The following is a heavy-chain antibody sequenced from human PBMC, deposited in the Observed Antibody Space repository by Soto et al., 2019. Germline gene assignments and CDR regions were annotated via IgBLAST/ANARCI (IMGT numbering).Heavy chain of an antibody. CDR1: GGSISSYY. Sequence: SETLSLTCTVSGGSISSYYWSWIRQPPGKGLEWIGYIYYSGSTNYNPSLKSRVTISVDTSKNQFSLKLNSVTAADTAMYYCARDDRSSHFMDVWGHVTTVTVSS. CDR2: IYYSGST. D-gene: IGHD6-6*01. V-gene: IGHV4-59*01. J-gene: IGHJ6*02. CDR3: ARDDRSSHFMDV.